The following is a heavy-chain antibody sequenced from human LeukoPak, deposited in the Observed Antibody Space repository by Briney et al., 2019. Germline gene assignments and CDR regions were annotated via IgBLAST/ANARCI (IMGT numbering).Heavy chain of an antibody. CDR3: ARMVATGHFDY. V-gene: IGHV3-74*01. CDR2: INSDGSST. Sequence: AGGSLRLSCAASGFTFSRYWMHWVRQAPGKGLVWASRINSDGSSTTYADSVKGRFTISRDNTKNTLYLQMNSLRAEDTAVYYCARMVATGHFDYWGQGTPVTVSS. CDR1: GFTFSRYW. D-gene: IGHD5-12*01. J-gene: IGHJ4*02.